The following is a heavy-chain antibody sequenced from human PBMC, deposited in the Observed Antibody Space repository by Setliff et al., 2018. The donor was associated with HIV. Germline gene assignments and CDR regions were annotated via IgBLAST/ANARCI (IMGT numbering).Heavy chain of an antibody. J-gene: IGHJ6*02. CDR1: GGSFSGYY. D-gene: IGHD5-12*01. CDR2: INHSGST. V-gene: IGHV4-34*01. CDR3: AVPGYSGEHYYYYGMDV. Sequence: SETLSLTCAVYGGSFSGYYWSWIRQPPGKGLEWIGEINHSGSTNYNPSLKSRVTISVDTSKNQFSLKLGSVTAADTAVYYCAVPGYSGEHYYYYGMDVWGQGTTVNRLL.